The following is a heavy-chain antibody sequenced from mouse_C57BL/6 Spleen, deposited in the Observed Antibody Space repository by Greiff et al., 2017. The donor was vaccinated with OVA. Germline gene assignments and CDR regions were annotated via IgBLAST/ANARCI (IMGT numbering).Heavy chain of an antibody. CDR1: GYTFTDYY. J-gene: IGHJ1*03. CDR3: ARVYYGNYGYFDV. Sequence: VQLQQSGPELVKPGASVKISCKASGYTFTDYYMNWVKQSHGKSLEWIGDINPNNGGTSYNQKFKGKATLTVDKSSSTAYMELRSLTSEDSAVYYCARVYYGNYGYFDVWGTGTTVTVSS. CDR2: INPNNGGT. D-gene: IGHD2-1*01. V-gene: IGHV1-26*01.